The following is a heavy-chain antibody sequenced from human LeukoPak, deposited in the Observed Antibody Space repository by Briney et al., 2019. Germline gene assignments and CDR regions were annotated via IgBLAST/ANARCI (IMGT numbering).Heavy chain of an antibody. V-gene: IGHV3-11*04. CDR2: ISNSGRTI. J-gene: IGHJ6*03. D-gene: IGHD6-6*01. CDR3: ARVIATRPHYHYYMDV. Sequence: GGSLRLSCASSGFTFRDHYMSCIREAPGKGLEWVSYISNSGRTIYYADSVKGRFTISRGNAENSLYLQMNSLRAEDTAVYYCARVIATRPHYHYYMDVWGKGTTVTVSS. CDR1: GFTFRDHY.